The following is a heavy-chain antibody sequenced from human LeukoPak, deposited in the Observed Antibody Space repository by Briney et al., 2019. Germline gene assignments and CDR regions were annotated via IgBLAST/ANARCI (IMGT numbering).Heavy chain of an antibody. CDR3: AKSPKTGFLFDY. CDR1: GFTFSNYW. CDR2: ISSDGSST. Sequence: GGSLRLSCAASGFTFSNYWMHWVRQAPGKGLVWVSRISSDGSSTSYADSVKGRFTISRDNAKNTLYLQMSSLRAEDTAVYYCAKSPKTGFLFDYWGKGTLVTVSS. D-gene: IGHD1-1*01. J-gene: IGHJ4*02. V-gene: IGHV3-74*01.